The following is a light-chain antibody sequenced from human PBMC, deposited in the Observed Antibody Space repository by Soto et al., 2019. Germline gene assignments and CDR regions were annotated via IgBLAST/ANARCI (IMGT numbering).Light chain of an antibody. V-gene: IGKV1-6*01. Sequence: AIQMTQSPSSLAASVGDSVTITCRASQDIRNDLGWFQQKPGKAPNLLIYGASSVHRGVPSRFSGSGSGSDFTLTISSLQSEDFATYYFLQTYNFPLTFGGGTWVEI. J-gene: IGKJ4*01. CDR3: LQTYNFPLT. CDR2: GAS. CDR1: QDIRND.